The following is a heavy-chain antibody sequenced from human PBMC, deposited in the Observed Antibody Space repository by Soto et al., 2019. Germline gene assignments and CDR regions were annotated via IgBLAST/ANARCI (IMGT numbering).Heavy chain of an antibody. J-gene: IGHJ4*02. D-gene: IGHD3-16*01. CDR2: IYHSGST. V-gene: IGHV4-30-2*01. Sequence: SETLSLTCAVSGGSISSGGYSWSWIRQPPGKGLEWIGYIYHSGSTYYNPSLKSRVTISVDRSKNQFSLKLSSVTAADTAVYYCAIGVYDQLGYYYFDYWGQGTLVTVSS. CDR3: AIGVYDQLGYYYFDY. CDR1: GGSISSGGYS.